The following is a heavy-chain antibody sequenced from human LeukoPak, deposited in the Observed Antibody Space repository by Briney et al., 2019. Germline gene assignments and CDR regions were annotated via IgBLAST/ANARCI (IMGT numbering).Heavy chain of an antibody. CDR3: ARLSGYSYGASYFDY. Sequence: ASVKVSCKASGYTFTSYAMHWVRQAPGQRLEWMGWINAGNGNTKYSQKFQGRVTITRDTSASTAYMELSSLRSEDTAVYYCARLSGYSYGASYFDYWGQGTLATVSS. CDR1: GYTFTSYA. V-gene: IGHV1-3*01. CDR2: INAGNGNT. J-gene: IGHJ4*02. D-gene: IGHD5-18*01.